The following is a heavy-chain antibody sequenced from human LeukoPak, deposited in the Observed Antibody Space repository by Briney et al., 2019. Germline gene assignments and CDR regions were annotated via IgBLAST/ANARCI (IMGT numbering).Heavy chain of an antibody. V-gene: IGHV3-21*01. CDR3: ARDNGYCSGGSCYHYYMDV. J-gene: IGHJ6*03. Sequence: GGSLRLSCAASGFTFSSYTMNWVRQTPGKGLEWVSSISSRSRYIYYADSVKGRFIISRDNAKNSLYLQMNSLRAEDTAVYYCARDNGYCSGGSCYHYYMDVWGKGTTVTVSS. CDR1: GFTFSSYT. CDR2: ISSRSRYI. D-gene: IGHD2-15*01.